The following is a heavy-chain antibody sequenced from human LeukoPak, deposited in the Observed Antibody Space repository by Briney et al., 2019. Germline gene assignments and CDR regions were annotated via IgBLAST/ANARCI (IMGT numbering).Heavy chain of an antibody. CDR3: ARYKVSYAPLDDAFDI. V-gene: IGHV3-30-3*01. CDR1: GFTFSSYA. J-gene: IGHJ3*02. CDR2: ISYDGSNK. D-gene: IGHD2-2*01. Sequence: PGRSLRLSCAASGFTFSSYAMHWVRQAPGKGLEWVAVISYDGSNKYYADSVKGRFTISRDNSKNTLYLQMNSLRAEDTAVYYCARYKVSYAPLDDAFDIWGQGTMVTVSS.